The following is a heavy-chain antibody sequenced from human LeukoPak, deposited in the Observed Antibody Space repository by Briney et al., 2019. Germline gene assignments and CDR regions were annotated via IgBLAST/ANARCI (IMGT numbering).Heavy chain of an antibody. CDR2: INPNNRGT. CDR3: ARDQGTDDSSDYWPLDY. V-gene: IGHV1-2*02. D-gene: IGHD3-22*01. J-gene: IGHJ4*02. CDR1: GYPFTAYY. Sequence: ASVKVSCKASGYPFTAYYIHWVRQAPGQGLEWMGWINPNNRGTNYAQKFQGRVTMTRDTSISTAYMELSRLRSDDTAVYYCARDQGTDDSSDYWPLDYWGQGTLVTVSS.